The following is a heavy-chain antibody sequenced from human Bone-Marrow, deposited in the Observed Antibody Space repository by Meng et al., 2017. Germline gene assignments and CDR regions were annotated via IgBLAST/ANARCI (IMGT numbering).Heavy chain of an antibody. Sequence: LSLTCAASGFTFSSYAMHWVRQAPGKGLEWVAVISYDGSNKYYADSVKGRFTISRDNSKNTLYLQMNSLRSEDTAMYYCARDSFYYNWFDPWGQGTLVTVSS. CDR1: GFTFSSYA. CDR3: ARDSFYYNWFDP. D-gene: IGHD2/OR15-2a*01. CDR2: ISYDGSNK. V-gene: IGHV3-30*01. J-gene: IGHJ5*02.